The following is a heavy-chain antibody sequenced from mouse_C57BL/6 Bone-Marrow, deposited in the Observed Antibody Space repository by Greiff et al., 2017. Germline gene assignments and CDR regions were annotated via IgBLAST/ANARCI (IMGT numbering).Heavy chain of an antibody. D-gene: IGHD2-1*01. CDR3: ARGGNYGVYYFDY. CDR1: GYTFTTYT. Sequence: QVQLKESGAELVKPGASVKMSCKASGYTFTTYTIEWMKKNHGKSLERIGNFHPYNDDTKYNEKFKGKATLTVEISSSTVYLELSRLTSDDSAVYYCARGGNYGVYYFDYWGQGTTLTVSS. CDR2: FHPYNDDT. J-gene: IGHJ2*01. V-gene: IGHV1-47*01.